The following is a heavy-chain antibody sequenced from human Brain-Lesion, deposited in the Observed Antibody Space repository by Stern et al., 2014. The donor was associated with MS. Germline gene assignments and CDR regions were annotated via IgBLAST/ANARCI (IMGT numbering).Heavy chain of an antibody. CDR3: ARHDSVPRPSQLYSARDRGPGYFDY. CDR2: IYYSGFT. J-gene: IGHJ4*02. D-gene: IGHD1-26*01. Sequence: QVQLQESGPGLVKPSETLSLTCTVSGGSISSSSYYWAWIRQPPGKGLEWIGNIYYSGFTSYNPSLKSRVTISVDTSKNQFSLKLSSVTAADTAVYYCARHDSVPRPSQLYSARDRGPGYFDYWGQGTLVTVSS. CDR1: GGSISSSSYY. V-gene: IGHV4-39*01.